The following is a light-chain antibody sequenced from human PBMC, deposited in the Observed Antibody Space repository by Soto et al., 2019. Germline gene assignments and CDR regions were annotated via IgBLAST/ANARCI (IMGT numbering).Light chain of an antibody. CDR1: QTIDSW. CDR3: QQYHIYSGT. J-gene: IGKJ4*02. V-gene: IGKV1-5*03. Sequence: DIQMTQSPSTLSASVGDRVTITCRASQTIDSWLAWYQQRPGKPPNLLIYKASTLASGVPSRFSGSGSGTEFTLTLNSLQPDDFATYYCQQYHIYSGTF. CDR2: KAS.